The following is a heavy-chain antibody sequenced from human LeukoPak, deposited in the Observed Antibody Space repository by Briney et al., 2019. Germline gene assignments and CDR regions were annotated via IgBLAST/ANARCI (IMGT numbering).Heavy chain of an antibody. D-gene: IGHD3-22*01. V-gene: IGHV4-59*01. CDR2: IYYSGST. Sequence: PSETLSLTCTVSGGSISSYCWSWIRQPPGKGLEWIGYIYYSGSTNYNPSLKSRVTISVDTSKNQFSLKLSSVTAADTAVYYCARDYYDSSGPGPVFDPWGQGTLVTVSS. J-gene: IGHJ5*02. CDR1: GGSISSYC. CDR3: ARDYYDSSGPGPVFDP.